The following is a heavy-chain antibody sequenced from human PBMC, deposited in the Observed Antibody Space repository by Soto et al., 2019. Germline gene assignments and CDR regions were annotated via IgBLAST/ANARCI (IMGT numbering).Heavy chain of an antibody. Sequence: ASVKVSCKXSGYTFSNYGITWVRQAPGQPLEWLGWISLYSDGTNYAQKFQGRVSMTTDTSTTTAYMELRSLRSDETAVYYCARVVPGAEAWFGPWGQGTLVTVSS. CDR1: GYTFSNYG. J-gene: IGHJ5*02. V-gene: IGHV1-18*01. D-gene: IGHD1-26*01. CDR2: ISLYSDGT. CDR3: ARVVPGAEAWFGP.